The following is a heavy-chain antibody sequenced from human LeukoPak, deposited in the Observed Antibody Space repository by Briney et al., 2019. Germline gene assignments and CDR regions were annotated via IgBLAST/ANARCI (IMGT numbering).Heavy chain of an antibody. V-gene: IGHV3-74*01. CDR3: ARVLRFLEPFDY. CDR1: GFTFSSYW. Sequence: GGSLRLSCAASGFTFSSYWMHWVRQAPGKGLVWVSRINSDGSSTSYADSVKGRFTISRDNAKNTLYLQMNGLRAEDTAVYYCARVLRFLEPFDYWGQGTLVTVSS. J-gene: IGHJ4*02. D-gene: IGHD3-3*01. CDR2: INSDGSST.